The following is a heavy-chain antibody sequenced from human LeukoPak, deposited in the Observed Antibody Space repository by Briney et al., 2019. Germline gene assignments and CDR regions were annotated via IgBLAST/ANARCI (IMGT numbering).Heavy chain of an antibody. CDR1: GYSFNGYY. Sequence: ASVKLSCKASGYSFNGYYMHWVRQAPGQGLEWMGYVNPNNGVTSYAEHFQGRVTLTRDTSLATAYMELSSLTSADTAVYYCARDKFPGIAAAGTADYWGQGTLVTVSS. V-gene: IGHV1-2*02. J-gene: IGHJ4*02. CDR3: ARDKFPGIAAAGTADY. D-gene: IGHD6-13*01. CDR2: VNPNNGVT.